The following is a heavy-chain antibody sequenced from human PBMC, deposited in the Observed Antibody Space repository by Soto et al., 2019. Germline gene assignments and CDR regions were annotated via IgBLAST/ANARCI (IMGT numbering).Heavy chain of an antibody. D-gene: IGHD3-3*01. V-gene: IGHV3-7*01. CDR2: IKQDGSEK. CDR1: GFTFSSYW. J-gene: IGHJ6*03. Sequence: HPGGSLRLSCAASGFTFSSYWMSWVRQAPGKGLEWVANIKQDGSEKYYVDSVKGRFTISRDNAKNSLYLQMNSLRAEDTAVYYCARQHTIPRVWYYMDVWGKGTTVTVSS. CDR3: ARQHTIPRVWYYMDV.